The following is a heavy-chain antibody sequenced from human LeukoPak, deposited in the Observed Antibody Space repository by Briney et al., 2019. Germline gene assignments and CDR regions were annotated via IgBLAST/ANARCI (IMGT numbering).Heavy chain of an antibody. CDR2: IRYDGSNE. CDR3: SRDRGFCSGASCRNWFDP. J-gene: IGHJ5*02. D-gene: IGHD2-15*01. Sequence: GGSLRLSCAASGFIFSNYDMHWVRQAPGKGLEWVAFIRYDGSNEYYADSVKGRFTTSRDNSKNTLHLQMNGLRTEDTAVFYCSRDRGFCSGASCRNWFDPWGQGTLVTVSS. CDR1: GFIFSNYD. V-gene: IGHV3-30*02.